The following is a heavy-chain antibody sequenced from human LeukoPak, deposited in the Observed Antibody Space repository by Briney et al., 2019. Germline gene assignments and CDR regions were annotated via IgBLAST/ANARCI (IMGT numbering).Heavy chain of an antibody. CDR2: VYQTGHT. V-gene: IGHV4-59*01. D-gene: IGHD3-3*01. CDR3: ARSIFGVVSFDS. Sequence: SETLSLTCTVSGGSLNTYYWSWLRQPPGKGLEWIAYVYQTGHTNYNPSFTSRATISIDTSKDQFSLKLSSVSAADTAVYYCARSIFGVVSFDSWGQGTLVTVSS. CDR1: GGSLNTYY. J-gene: IGHJ4*02.